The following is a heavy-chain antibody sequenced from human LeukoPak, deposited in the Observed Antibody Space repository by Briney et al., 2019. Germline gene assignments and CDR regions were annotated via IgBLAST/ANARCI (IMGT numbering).Heavy chain of an antibody. Sequence: GGSLRLSCAASGFNFSATYMTWIRQAPGKGLEWVSYISNRGIIINYADSVKGRFTISRDNSKNTLYLQMNSLRAEDTAVYYCAKFRYYDSSGYTDYWGQGTLVTVSS. V-gene: IGHV3-11*01. D-gene: IGHD3-22*01. J-gene: IGHJ4*02. CDR2: ISNRGIII. CDR3: AKFRYYDSSGYTDY. CDR1: GFNFSATY.